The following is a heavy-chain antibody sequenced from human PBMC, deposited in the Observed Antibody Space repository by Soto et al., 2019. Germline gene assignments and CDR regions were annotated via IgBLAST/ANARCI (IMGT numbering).Heavy chain of an antibody. CDR1: GYTFTKYD. V-gene: IGHV1-8*01. D-gene: IGHD3-10*01. Sequence: ASVKVSCKASGYTFTKYDINWVRQATGQGPEWMGWMNPDSGHTGYVQKFQGRVTMTRNTAISTAYMELSNLRSEDTAVYYCARSVGGSNVNFDYWGQGTLVTVSS. CDR3: ARSVGGSNVNFDY. J-gene: IGHJ4*02. CDR2: MNPDSGHT.